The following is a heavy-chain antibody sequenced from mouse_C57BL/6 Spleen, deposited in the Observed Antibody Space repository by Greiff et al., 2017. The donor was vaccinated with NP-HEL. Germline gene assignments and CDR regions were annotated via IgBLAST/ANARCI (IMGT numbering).Heavy chain of an antibody. CDR1: GYTFTSYW. D-gene: IGHD2-2*01. CDR3: ARSGVTTRYYAMDY. Sequence: QVQLQQPGAELVRPGSSVKLSCKASGYTFTSYWMHWVKQRPIQGLEWIGNIDPSDSETHYNQKFKDKATLTVDKSSSTAYMQLSSLTSEDSAVYYCARSGVTTRYYAMDYWGQGTSVTVSS. CDR2: IDPSDSET. V-gene: IGHV1-52*01. J-gene: IGHJ4*01.